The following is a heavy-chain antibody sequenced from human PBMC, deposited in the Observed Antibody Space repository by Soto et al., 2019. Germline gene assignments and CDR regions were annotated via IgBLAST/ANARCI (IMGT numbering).Heavy chain of an antibody. Sequence: TLSLTCTFSVVSISSGGYYCSWIRQHPWKGLEWIGYIYYSGSTYYNPSLKSRVTISVDTSKNQFSLKLSSVTAADTAVYYCARDSALRFLENHWLFDLWGRGTLVTVS. V-gene: IGHV4-31*03. D-gene: IGHD3-3*01. CDR1: VVSISSGGYY. J-gene: IGHJ2*01. CDR3: ARDSALRFLENHWLFDL. CDR2: IYYSGST.